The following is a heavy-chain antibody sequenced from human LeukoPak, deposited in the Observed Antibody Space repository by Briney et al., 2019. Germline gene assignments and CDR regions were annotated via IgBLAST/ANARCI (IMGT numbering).Heavy chain of an antibody. Sequence: GGSLTLSCATSGFTFGTYALSWVRHDPGGGLEWVSGISDTTGDTYYADSVKGRFTISRDNSKNTLYLQMTSLRAEDTAIYYCAKGQSPQWRRYDSHNDAFDIWGQGTMVTVSS. V-gene: IGHV3-23*01. D-gene: IGHD3-22*01. CDR3: AKGQSPQWRRYDSHNDAFDI. J-gene: IGHJ3*02. CDR1: GFTFGTYA. CDR2: ISDTTGDT.